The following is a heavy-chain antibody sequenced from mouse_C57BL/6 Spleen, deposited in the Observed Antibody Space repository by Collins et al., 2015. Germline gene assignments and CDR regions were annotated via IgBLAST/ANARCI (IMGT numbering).Heavy chain of an antibody. J-gene: IGHJ4*01. CDR3: ARSRGDYLLYAMDY. D-gene: IGHD2-4*01. Sequence: QVQLQQPGAELVRPGSSVKLSCKASGYTFTSYWMHWVKQRPIQGLEWIGNIDPSDSETHYNQKFKDKATLTVDKSSSTAYMQLSSLTSEDSAVYYCARSRGDYLLYAMDYWGQGTSVTVSS. CDR2: IDPSDSET. CDR1: GYTFTSYW. V-gene: IGHV1-52*01.